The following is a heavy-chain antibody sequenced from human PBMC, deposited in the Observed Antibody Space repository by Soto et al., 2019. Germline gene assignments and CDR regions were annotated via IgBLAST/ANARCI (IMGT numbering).Heavy chain of an antibody. CDR3: ARGTPLRRNAYSSSWYWFDP. CDR1: GYTFTSYD. D-gene: IGHD6-13*01. Sequence: ASVKVSCKASGYTFTSYDINWVRQATGQGLEWMGWMNPNSGNTGYAQKFQGRVTMTRNTSISTAYMELSSLRSEDTAVYYCARGTPLRRNAYSSSWYWFDPWGQGTLVTVSS. CDR2: MNPNSGNT. J-gene: IGHJ5*02. V-gene: IGHV1-8*01.